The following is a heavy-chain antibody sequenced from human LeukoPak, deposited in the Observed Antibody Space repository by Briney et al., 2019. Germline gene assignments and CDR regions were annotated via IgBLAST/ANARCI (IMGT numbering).Heavy chain of an antibody. CDR3: AAGGRWLRKFDY. CDR2: FGPEGGET. D-gene: IGHD5-24*01. Sequence: ASVKVSCKVSRYTLTELSMHWVRQAPGIGLEWMGGFGPEGGETIYAQKFQGRVTMTEDTSTDTAYMELSSLRSEDTAVYYCAAGGRWLRKFDYWGQGTLVTVSS. CDR1: RYTLTELS. J-gene: IGHJ4*02. V-gene: IGHV1-24*01.